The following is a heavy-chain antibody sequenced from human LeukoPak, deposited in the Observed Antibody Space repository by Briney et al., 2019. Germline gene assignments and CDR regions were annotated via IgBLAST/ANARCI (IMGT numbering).Heavy chain of an antibody. Sequence: ASVKVSCKASGYTFTSYYMHWVRQAPGQGLEWMGIINPSGGSTSYAQKFQGRVTMTRDTSTSTVYMELSSLRSEDTAVYYCARARSDEDGYNYYFDYWGRGTLVTVSS. CDR2: INPSGGST. CDR1: GYTFTSYY. CDR3: ARARSDEDGYNYYFDY. D-gene: IGHD5-24*01. J-gene: IGHJ4*02. V-gene: IGHV1-46*01.